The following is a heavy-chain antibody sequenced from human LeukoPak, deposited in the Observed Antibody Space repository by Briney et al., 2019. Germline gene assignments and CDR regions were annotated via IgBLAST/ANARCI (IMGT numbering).Heavy chain of an antibody. V-gene: IGHV4-34*01. J-gene: IGHJ4*02. CDR1: GGSFSGYY. CDR3: ARGGGGRYFDY. D-gene: IGHD3-16*01. Sequence: PSETLSLTCAVYGGSFSGYYWSWIRQPPGKGLEWIGEINHSGSTNYNPSLKSRVTISVDTSKNQFSLKLSSVTAADTAVYYCARGGGGRYFDYWSQGTLVTVSS. CDR2: INHSGST.